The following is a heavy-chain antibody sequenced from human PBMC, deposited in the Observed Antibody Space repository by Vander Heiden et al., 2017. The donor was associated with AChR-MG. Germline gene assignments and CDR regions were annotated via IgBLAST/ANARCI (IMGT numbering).Heavy chain of an antibody. CDR1: GFTFRTYA. J-gene: IGHJ6*02. CDR3: ARDYYGMDV. CDR2: ISNNGGNT. V-gene: IGHV3-23*01. Sequence: EVQLLESGGGLVQPGGSLRLSCAASGFTFRTYAMSWVRQAPGKGPEWVSEISNNGGNTNYADSVKGRFTISRDNSKNTVYMQMNSLRVEDTAVYHCARDYYGMDVWGQGTTVTVSS.